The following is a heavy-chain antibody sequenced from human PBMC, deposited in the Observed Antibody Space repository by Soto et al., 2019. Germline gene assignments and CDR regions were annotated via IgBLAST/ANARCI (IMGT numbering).Heavy chain of an antibody. Sequence: QVQLQESGPGLVKPSQTLSLTCTVSGGSISSGGYWSWICQHPGKGLEWIGYIYYSGSTYYNPSLQSRVTILVDTSMTQFSLKLTSVTAADTAVYYCARVGITGTIDAFDIWGQGTMVTVSS. V-gene: IGHV4-31*03. CDR3: ARVGITGTIDAFDI. CDR1: GGSISSGGY. D-gene: IGHD1-20*01. CDR2: IYYSGST. J-gene: IGHJ3*02.